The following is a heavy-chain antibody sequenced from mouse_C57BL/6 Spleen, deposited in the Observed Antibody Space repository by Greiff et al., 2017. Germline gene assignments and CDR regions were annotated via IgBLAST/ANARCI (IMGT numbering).Heavy chain of an antibody. V-gene: IGHV1-18*01. Sequence: DVQLQESGPELVKPGASVKIPCKASGYTFTDYNMDWVKQSHGKSLEWIGDINPNNGGTIYNQKFKGKATLTVDKSSSTAYMELRSLTSEDTAVYYCARAYSSKSAWFAYWGQGTLVTVSA. J-gene: IGHJ3*01. CDR2: INPNNGGT. CDR1: GYTFTDYN. CDR3: ARAYSSKSAWFAY. D-gene: IGHD2-5*01.